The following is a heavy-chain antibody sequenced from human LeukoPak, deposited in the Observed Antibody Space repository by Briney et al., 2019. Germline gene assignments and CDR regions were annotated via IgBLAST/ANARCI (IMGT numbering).Heavy chain of an antibody. D-gene: IGHD6-19*01. J-gene: IGHJ4*02. V-gene: IGHV4-39*01. Sequence: SETLSLTCTVSGASISSSSYYWGWLRQPPGKGLEWIGSIYYSGSTYYNPSLKSRVTISVDTSKNQFSLKLSSVTAADTAVYYCARPYSSGWYGIDYWGQGTLVTVSS. CDR3: ARPYSSGWYGIDY. CDR1: GASISSSSYY. CDR2: IYYSGST.